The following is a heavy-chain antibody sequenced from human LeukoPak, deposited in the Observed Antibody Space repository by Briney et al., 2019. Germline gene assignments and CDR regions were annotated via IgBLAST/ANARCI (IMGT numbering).Heavy chain of an antibody. Sequence: GGSLRLSCAASGFTVSNNYMSWIRQAPGKGLEWVSYVSSSGSPINYADSVKGRFTISRDNAKNSLYLQMNSLRAEDTAVYYCARGVRPVAMRNYFDYWGQGTLVTVSS. D-gene: IGHD2-2*01. J-gene: IGHJ4*02. CDR3: ARGVRPVAMRNYFDY. CDR1: GFTVSNNY. CDR2: VSSSGSPI. V-gene: IGHV3-11*01.